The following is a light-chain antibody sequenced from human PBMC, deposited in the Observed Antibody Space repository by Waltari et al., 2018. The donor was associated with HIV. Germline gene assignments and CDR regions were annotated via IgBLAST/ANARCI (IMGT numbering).Light chain of an antibody. CDR1: KLGNKY. CDR3: QAWDSSTVV. CDR2: HDS. Sequence: SYELTQPPSMSVSPGQAASITCSGDKLGNKYACWYQQKPGQSPVLVIYHDSKRPSGIREGFAGSNSGNTATLTISGTQAMDEADYDCQAWDSSTVVFGGGTKLTVL. V-gene: IGLV3-1*01. J-gene: IGLJ2*01.